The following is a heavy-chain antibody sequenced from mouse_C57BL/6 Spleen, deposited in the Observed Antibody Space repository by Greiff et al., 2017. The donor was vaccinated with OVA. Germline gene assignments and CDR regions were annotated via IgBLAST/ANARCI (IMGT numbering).Heavy chain of an antibody. Sequence: VQLQQSGPELVKPGASVKISCKASGYTFTDYYMNWVKQSHGKSLEWIGDINPNNGGTSYNQKFKGKATLTVDKSSSTAYMELRSLTSEDSAVYYCARGTYYSNYHYAMDYWGQGTSVTVSS. CDR1: GYTFTDYY. CDR2: INPNNGGT. J-gene: IGHJ4*01. V-gene: IGHV1-26*01. CDR3: ARGTYYSNYHYAMDY. D-gene: IGHD2-5*01.